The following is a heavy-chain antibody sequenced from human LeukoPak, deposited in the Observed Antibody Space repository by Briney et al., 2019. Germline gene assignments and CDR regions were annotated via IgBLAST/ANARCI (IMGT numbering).Heavy chain of an antibody. J-gene: IGHJ4*02. CDR1: GFTFSTYS. CDR2: IRSKTYGGTT. Sequence: GGSLRLSCAASGFTFSTYSMNWVRQAPGKGLEWVGFIRSKTYGGTTEYAASVKRRFTISRDDSKSIAYLQMDSLKTEDTAVYYCTRDRDILAGYSDSWGQGTLVTVSS. D-gene: IGHD3-9*01. CDR3: TRDRDILAGYSDS. V-gene: IGHV3-49*04.